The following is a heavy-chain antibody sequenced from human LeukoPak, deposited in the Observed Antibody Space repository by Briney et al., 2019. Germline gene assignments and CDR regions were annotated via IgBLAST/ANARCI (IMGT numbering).Heavy chain of an antibody. J-gene: IGHJ5*02. V-gene: IGHV4-59*11. CDR2: IYYSGST. CDR3: AGIVVPAVSWFDP. D-gene: IGHD2-2*01. CDR1: GGSISSHY. Sequence: SETLSLTCTVSGGSISSHYWSWIRQPPGKGLGWIGYIYYSGSTNYNPSLKSRVTISVDTSKNQFSLKLSSVTAADTAVYYCAGIVVPAVSWFDPWGQGTLVTVSS.